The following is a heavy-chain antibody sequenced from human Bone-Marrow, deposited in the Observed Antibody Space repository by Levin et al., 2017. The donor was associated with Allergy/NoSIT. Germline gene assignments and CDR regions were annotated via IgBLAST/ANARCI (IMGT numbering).Heavy chain of an antibody. J-gene: IGHJ6*02. CDR1: GFTFSSYS. Sequence: GESLKISCAASGFTFSSYSMNWVRQAPGKGLEWVSSISSSSSYIYYADSVKGRFTISRDNAKNSLYLQMNSLRAEDTAVYYCARGNGDYGYYYGMDVWGQGTTVTVSS. D-gene: IGHD4-17*01. CDR3: ARGNGDYGYYYGMDV. V-gene: IGHV3-21*01. CDR2: ISSSSSYI.